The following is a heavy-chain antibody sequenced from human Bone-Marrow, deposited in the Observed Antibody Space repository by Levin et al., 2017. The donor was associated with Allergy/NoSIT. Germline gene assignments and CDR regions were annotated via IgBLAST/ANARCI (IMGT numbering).Heavy chain of an antibody. CDR3: AKGGGWLVDY. V-gene: IGHV3-7*01. Sequence: GESLKISCAASGLTLSKYYMTWVRQAPGKGLEWVANIKQDGSDKFYVDSVKGRFTISRDNARNSLYLQMNSLRAEDTAIYYCAKGGGWLVDYWGQGTLVTVSS. J-gene: IGHJ4*02. CDR1: GLTLSKYY. CDR2: IKQDGSDK. D-gene: IGHD6-19*01.